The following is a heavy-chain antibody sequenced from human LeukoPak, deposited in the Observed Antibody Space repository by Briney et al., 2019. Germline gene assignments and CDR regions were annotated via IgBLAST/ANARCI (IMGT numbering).Heavy chain of an antibody. CDR3: AKQRDSSSWYYYFAY. CDR1: GFTFSSYA. D-gene: IGHD6-13*01. Sequence: GGSLRLSCAASGFTFSSYAMRWVRQAPGKGLEWVSAISGSGGSTYYADSVKGRFTISRDNSKNTLYLQMNSLRAEDTAVYYCAKQRDSSSWYYYFAYWGQGTLVTVSS. J-gene: IGHJ4*02. V-gene: IGHV3-23*01. CDR2: ISGSGGST.